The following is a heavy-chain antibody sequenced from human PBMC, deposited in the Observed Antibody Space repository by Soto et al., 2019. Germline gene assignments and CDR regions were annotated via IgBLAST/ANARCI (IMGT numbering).Heavy chain of an antibody. CDR3: ARGSRFAYYYDSSGYYHY. Sequence: QVQLQQWGAGLLKPSETLSLTCAVYGGSFSGYYWSWIRQPPGKGLEWIGEINHSGSTNYNPSLKSRVTISVDTSKNQFSLKLSSGTAADTAVYYCARGSRFAYYYDSSGYYHYWGQGTLVTVSS. CDR2: INHSGST. CDR1: GGSFSGYY. D-gene: IGHD3-22*01. J-gene: IGHJ4*02. V-gene: IGHV4-34*01.